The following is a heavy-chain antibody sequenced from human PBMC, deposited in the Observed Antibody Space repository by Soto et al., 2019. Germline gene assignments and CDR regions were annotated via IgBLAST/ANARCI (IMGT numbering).Heavy chain of an antibody. D-gene: IGHD2-15*01. J-gene: IGHJ3*02. CDR3: ARDLLGSFDI. V-gene: IGHV1-18*01. Sequence: QVQLVQSGAVVKKPGASVKVSCKASGYTFTSYGIGWVRQAPGQGLEWMGWINTNNGNTNSAQRLQGRVTMTADTSTRTGYMELRSLRSDDTAIYYCARDLLGSFDIWGQATMVTISS. CDR2: INTNNGNT. CDR1: GYTFTSYG.